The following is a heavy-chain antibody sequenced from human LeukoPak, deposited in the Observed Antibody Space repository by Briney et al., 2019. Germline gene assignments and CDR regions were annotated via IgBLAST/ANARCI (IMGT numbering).Heavy chain of an antibody. J-gene: IGHJ3*02. D-gene: IGHD2-15*01. CDR3: AREQLGSGGSSDAFDAFDI. CDR2: INPNSGGT. Sequence: GASVKVSCKASGYTFTGYYMHWVRQAPGQGLEWMGRINPNSGGTNYAQKFQGRVTITRDTSISTAYMELSRLRSDDTAVYYCAREQLGSGGSSDAFDAFDIWGQGTMVTVSS. V-gene: IGHV1-2*06. CDR1: GYTFTGYY.